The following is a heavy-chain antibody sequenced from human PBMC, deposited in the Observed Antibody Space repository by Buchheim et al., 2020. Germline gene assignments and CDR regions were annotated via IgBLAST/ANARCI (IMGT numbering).Heavy chain of an antibody. D-gene: IGHD2-2*01. V-gene: IGHV3-48*01. J-gene: IGHJ5*02. CDR3: AGDCSSSNCSPLPT. Sequence: DVQLVESGGGLVQPGESLRLSCAASGLTFSSYAMNWVRQAPGKGLEWISYISSSSRPIYYADSVKGRFTISRDTAKNSLYLKMNSMRAEDTAVYYCAGDCSSSNCSPLPTWGQGTL. CDR1: GLTFSSYA. CDR2: ISSSSRPI.